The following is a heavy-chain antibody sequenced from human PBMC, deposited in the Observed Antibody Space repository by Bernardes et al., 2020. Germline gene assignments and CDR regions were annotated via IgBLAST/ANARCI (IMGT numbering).Heavy chain of an antibody. CDR2: IYWDDDK. CDR3: ALSSILIPQVEGAFDI. D-gene: IGHD1-1*01. J-gene: IGHJ3*02. V-gene: IGHV2-5*08. Sequence: SGPTLVKPTQTLTLTCTFSGFSLSTSGMCVSWIRQPPGKALEWLALIYWDDDKHYSPSLKSRLTITKDTSKNQVVLTMTNMDPVDTATYYCALSSILIPQVEGAFDIWGQGTMVTVSS. CDR1: GFSLSTSGMC.